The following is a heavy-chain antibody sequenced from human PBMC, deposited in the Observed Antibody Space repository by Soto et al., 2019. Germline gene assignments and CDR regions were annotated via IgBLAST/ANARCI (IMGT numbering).Heavy chain of an antibody. CDR1: EFTFSSYA. CDR3: VKEKYYDSSGYSRYFQH. V-gene: IGHV3-64D*08. D-gene: IGHD3-22*01. CDR2: ISSNGGST. Sequence: PGGSLRLSCSASEFTFSSYAMHWVRQAPGKGLEYVSAISSNGGSTYYADSVKGRFTISRDNSKNTLYLQMSSLRAEDTAVYYCVKEKYYDSSGYSRYFQHWGQGTLVTVS. J-gene: IGHJ1*01.